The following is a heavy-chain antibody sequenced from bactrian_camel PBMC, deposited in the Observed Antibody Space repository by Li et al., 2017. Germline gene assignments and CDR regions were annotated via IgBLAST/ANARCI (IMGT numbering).Heavy chain of an antibody. D-gene: IGHD1*01. CDR1: GYTYATTS. V-gene: IGHV3-3*01. CDR3: AADLIFGSARIPNAYNY. Sequence: HVQLVESGGGTVQAGGSLRLSCATSGYTYATTSIAWFRQAPGKDREVVAAVDTGDTATTYAGSVKGRFTISKDNAKNTLYLQMNSLKPEDTAMYYCAADLIFGSARIPNAYNYWGRGTQVTVS. J-gene: IGHJ4*01. CDR2: VDTGDTAT.